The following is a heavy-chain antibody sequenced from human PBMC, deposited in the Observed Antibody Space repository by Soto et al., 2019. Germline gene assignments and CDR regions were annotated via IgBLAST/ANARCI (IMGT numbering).Heavy chain of an antibody. CDR1: GGSISSSSYY. CDR2: IYYSGST. V-gene: IGHV4-39*01. J-gene: IGHJ4*02. D-gene: IGHD4-4*01. Sequence: SETLSLTCTVSGGSISSSSYYWGWIRQPPGKGLEWIGSIYYSGSTYYNPSLKSRVTISVDTSKNQFSLKLSSVTAADTAVYYCARQSPPLQPVDYWGQGTLVTVSS. CDR3: ARQSPPLQPVDY.